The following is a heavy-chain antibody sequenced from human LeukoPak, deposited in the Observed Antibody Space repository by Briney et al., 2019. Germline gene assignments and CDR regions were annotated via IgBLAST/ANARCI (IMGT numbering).Heavy chain of an antibody. V-gene: IGHV3-48*01. CDR1: GFSFSSDS. CDR3: ARDSVYAFDY. Sequence: GGSLRLSCAASGFSFSSDSINWVRQAPGKGLEWVSYISGDGNAKHYTDSVKGRFTISRDNAKNALYLQMNSLRAEDTAVYFCARDSVYAFDYWGQGPLVTVSS. CDR2: ISGDGNAK. D-gene: IGHD2/OR15-2a*01. J-gene: IGHJ4*02.